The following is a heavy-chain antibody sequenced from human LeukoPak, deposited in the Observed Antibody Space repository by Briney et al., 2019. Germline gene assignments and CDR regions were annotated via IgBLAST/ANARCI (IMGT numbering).Heavy chain of an antibody. CDR2: IYPGDSDT. D-gene: IGHD6-13*01. Sequence: GESLKISCKGSGYSFTSYWIGWVRQMPGKGLEWMGIIYPGDSDTRYSPSFQGQVTISADKSISTAYLQRSSLKASDTAMYYCARHVAGFLYSSSWPLDYWGQGTLVTVSS. CDR3: ARHVAGFLYSSSWPLDY. V-gene: IGHV5-51*01. J-gene: IGHJ4*02. CDR1: GYSFTSYW.